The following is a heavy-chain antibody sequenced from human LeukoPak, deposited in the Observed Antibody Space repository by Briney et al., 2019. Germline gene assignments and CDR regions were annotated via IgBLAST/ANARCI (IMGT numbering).Heavy chain of an antibody. CDR1: GFTFSSYG. CDR3: AREDDWNYEDY. Sequence: GGSLRLSCAASGFTFSSYGMHWVRQAPGKGLEWVANIKQDGSGKNYVNSVKGRFTISRDNAKNSLYLQMNSLRAEDTAIYYCAREDDWNYEDYWGQGTLVTVSS. CDR2: IKQDGSGK. D-gene: IGHD1-7*01. J-gene: IGHJ4*02. V-gene: IGHV3-7*01.